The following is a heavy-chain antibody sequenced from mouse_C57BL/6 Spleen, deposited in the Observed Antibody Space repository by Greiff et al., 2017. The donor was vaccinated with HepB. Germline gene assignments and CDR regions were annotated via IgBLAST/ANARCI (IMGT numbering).Heavy chain of an antibody. CDR3: ARFGSSYVRAMDY. CDR1: GYTFTSYW. D-gene: IGHD1-1*01. J-gene: IGHJ4*01. Sequence: VQLVESGAELAKPGASVKLSCKASGYTFTSYWMHWVKQRPGQGLEWIGYINPSSGYTKYNQKFKDKATLTADKSSSTAYMQLSSLTYEDSAVYYCARFGSSYVRAMDYWGQGTSVTVSS. CDR2: INPSSGYT. V-gene: IGHV1-7*01.